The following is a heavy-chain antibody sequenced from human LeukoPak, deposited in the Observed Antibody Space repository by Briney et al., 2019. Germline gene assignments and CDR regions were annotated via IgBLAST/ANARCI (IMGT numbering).Heavy chain of an antibody. Sequence: GGSLRLSCAASGFTSNIYEMNWVRQAPGKGLEWISYISSDRNIIYYADSVKGRFTISRDNAKNSLYLQMNSLRAEDTAVYYCAGSRYPEPQDLNYWGQGTLVTVSS. CDR1: GFTSNIYE. CDR2: ISSDRNII. V-gene: IGHV3-48*03. D-gene: IGHD2-15*01. J-gene: IGHJ4*02. CDR3: AGSRYPEPQDLNY.